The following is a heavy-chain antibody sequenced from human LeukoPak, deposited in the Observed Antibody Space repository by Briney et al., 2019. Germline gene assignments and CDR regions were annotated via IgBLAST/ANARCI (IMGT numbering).Heavy chain of an antibody. CDR2: IKQDGSEK. J-gene: IGHJ3*02. CDR1: GFTFSSYW. CDR3: ARSYDSSGYQYDAFDI. Sequence: GGSLRLSCAASGFTFSSYWMSWVRQAPGKGLEWVANIKQDGSEKYYVDSVKGRFTISRDNAKNSLYLQMNSLRAEDTAVYYRARSYDSSGYQYDAFDIWGQGTMVTVSS. V-gene: IGHV3-7*01. D-gene: IGHD3-22*01.